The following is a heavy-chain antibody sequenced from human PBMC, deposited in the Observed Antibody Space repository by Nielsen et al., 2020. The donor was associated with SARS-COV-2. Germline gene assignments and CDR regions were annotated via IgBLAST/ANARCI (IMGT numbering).Heavy chain of an antibody. D-gene: IGHD5-24*01. CDR2: IYPGDSDT. V-gene: IGHV5-51*01. J-gene: IGHJ4*02. CDR3: ARPRDGYNRPYFDY. CDR1: GYSFTSYW. Sequence: GGSLRLSCKGSGYSFTSYWIGWVRQMPGKGLEWMGIIYPGDSDTRYSPSFQGQVTISADKSISTAYLQWSSLKASDTAMYYCARPRDGYNRPYFDYWGQGTLVTVSS.